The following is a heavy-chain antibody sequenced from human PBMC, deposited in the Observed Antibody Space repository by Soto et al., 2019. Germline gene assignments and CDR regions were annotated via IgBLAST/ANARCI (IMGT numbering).Heavy chain of an antibody. D-gene: IGHD2-2*01. CDR1: GYTFTTFW. Sequence: PGESLKISCTGFGYTFTTFWISWVHQMPGRGLEWMGRIDPRDSYTNYSPSFQGHVTISADKSISTAYLQWGSLKASDTAMYYCARLFCSSSTCDSWFDPWGQGTLVTVSS. V-gene: IGHV5-10-1*01. CDR3: ARLFCSSSTCDSWFDP. CDR2: IDPRDSYT. J-gene: IGHJ5*02.